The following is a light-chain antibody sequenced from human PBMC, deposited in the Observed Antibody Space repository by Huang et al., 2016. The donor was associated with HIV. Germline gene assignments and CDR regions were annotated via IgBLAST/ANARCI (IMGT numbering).Light chain of an antibody. V-gene: IGKV3-15*01. CDR3: QQYNDWRT. Sequence: EIVLTPSPATLSVSPGERATLSCRASQSVSPNLAWYQHKPGQTPRLLIYGAVTRATGIPARFSGSGSGTEFTLTISSLQSEDFAVYYCQQYNDWRTFGQGTKVEIK. J-gene: IGKJ1*01. CDR1: QSVSPN. CDR2: GAV.